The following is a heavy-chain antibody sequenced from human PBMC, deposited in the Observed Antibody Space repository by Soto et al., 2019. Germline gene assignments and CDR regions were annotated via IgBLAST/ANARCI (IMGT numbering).Heavy chain of an antibody. CDR2: ISGDGSTT. D-gene: IGHD3-16*01. J-gene: IGHJ1*01. CDR1: GLIFSNYR. Sequence: EVQLVESGGGLVQPGGSLRLSCAASGLIFSNYRMHWVRQAPGKGLVWVSCISGDGSTTNYADSVKGRFTISRDNAKNALERQMNSRTAEDTAVYDCARERDGLPYRGQGTLVTVSS. CDR3: ARERDGLPY. V-gene: IGHV3-74*01.